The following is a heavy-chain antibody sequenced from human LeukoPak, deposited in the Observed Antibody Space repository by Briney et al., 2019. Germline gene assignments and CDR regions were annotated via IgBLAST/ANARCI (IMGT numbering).Heavy chain of an antibody. CDR1: DGSVGSSDYY. CDR2: IYYSGSA. J-gene: IGHJ6*02. CDR3: ARDSSWSPYYYYGMDV. Sequence: SETLSLTCIVSDGSVGSSDYYWGWVRQPPGKGLEWIGSIYYSGSAYYNPSLKGRVTISVDTSKNQFSLKLSSVTAADTAVYYCARDSSWSPYYYYGMDVWGQGTTVTVSS. D-gene: IGHD6-6*01. V-gene: IGHV4-39*07.